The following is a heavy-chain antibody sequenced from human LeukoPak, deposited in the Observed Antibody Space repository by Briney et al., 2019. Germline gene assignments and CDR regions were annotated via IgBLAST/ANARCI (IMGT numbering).Heavy chain of an antibody. Sequence: QPGGSLRLSCAASGFTFSSYAMHWVRQAPGKGLEWVAVISYDGSNKYYADSVKGRFTISRDNSKNTLYLQMNSLRAEDTAVYYCAGGYSYGEGRDNWFDPWGQGTLVTVSS. CDR3: AGGYSYGEGRDNWFDP. D-gene: IGHD5-18*01. J-gene: IGHJ5*02. CDR1: GFTFSSYA. CDR2: ISYDGSNK. V-gene: IGHV3-30*14.